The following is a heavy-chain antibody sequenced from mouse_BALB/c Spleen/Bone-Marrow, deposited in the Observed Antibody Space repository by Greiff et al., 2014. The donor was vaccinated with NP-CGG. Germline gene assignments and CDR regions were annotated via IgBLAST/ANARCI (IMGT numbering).Heavy chain of an antibody. CDR3: TREGIYFGYDVPMDY. D-gene: IGHD2-2*01. CDR2: IDPETGGT. CDR1: GYKFTDYE. Sequence: QVQLKESGAELVRPGASVTLSCKASGYKFTDYEMHWVKQTPVHGLEWIGSIDPETGGTAYNQNFKGKATLTADRSSTTAYTELRSLTSEDSAVYYCTREGIYFGYDVPMDYWGQGTSVTVSS. V-gene: IGHV1-15*01. J-gene: IGHJ4*01.